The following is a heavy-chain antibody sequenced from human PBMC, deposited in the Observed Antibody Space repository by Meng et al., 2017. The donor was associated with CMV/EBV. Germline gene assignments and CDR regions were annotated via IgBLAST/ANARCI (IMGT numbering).Heavy chain of an antibody. J-gene: IGHJ4*02. D-gene: IGHD6-19*01. CDR2: IYTSGST. CDR1: WGFISSDC. V-gene: IGHV4-4*07. CDR3: ARDSSGWYPHFDY. Sequence: QVPLQEAVALLVQPSENLALTWSVSWGFISSDCRSWIRQPGGKGLEWIGPIYTSGSTNYSPTLKSRVTMSVDTSKSQFSLKLSSVTGADTAVYYCARDSSGWYPHFDYWGQGTLVTVSS.